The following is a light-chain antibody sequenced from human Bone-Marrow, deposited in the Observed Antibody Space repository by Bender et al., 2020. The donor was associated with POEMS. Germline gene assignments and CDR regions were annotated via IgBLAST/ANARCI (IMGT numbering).Light chain of an antibody. J-gene: IGLJ1*01. CDR2: DVT. V-gene: IGLV2-14*03. Sequence: QSALTQPASVSGSPGQSITISCTGTSSDVGGYSYVSWYQHHPGKAPKLMIHDVTNRPSGVSNRFSGSRSGNTASLTISGLQAADEADYYCCSYAGSTYVFGTGTKVTVL. CDR1: SSDVGGYSY. CDR3: CSYAGSTYV.